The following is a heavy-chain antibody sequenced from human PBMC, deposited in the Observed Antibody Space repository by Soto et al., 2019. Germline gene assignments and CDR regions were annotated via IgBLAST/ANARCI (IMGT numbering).Heavy chain of an antibody. CDR3: AGGSSWDRHYYYYYGMDV. J-gene: IGHJ6*02. CDR2: ISGSGGST. Sequence: PGGSLRLSCAASGFTFSSYAMSWVRQAPGKGLEWVSAISGSGGSTYYADSVKGRFTISRDNSKNTLYLQMNSLRAEDTAVYYCAGGSSWDRHYYYYYGMDVWGQGTTVTVSS. D-gene: IGHD6-13*01. CDR1: GFTFSSYA. V-gene: IGHV3-23*01.